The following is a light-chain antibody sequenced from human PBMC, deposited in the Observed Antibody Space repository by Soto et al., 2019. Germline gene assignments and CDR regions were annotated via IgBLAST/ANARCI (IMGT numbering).Light chain of an antibody. CDR1: QSVSSN. J-gene: IGKJ1*01. CDR2: GAS. CDR3: QQYNNWPSCT. V-gene: IGKV3-15*01. Sequence: EIVMTQSPATLSVSPGERATLSCRASQSVSSNLAWYQQKPGQAPRLLIYGASTRATGIPARFSGSGSGTEFTLTISSLQSEDFAVYYCQQYNNWPSCTFGQGPKVEIK.